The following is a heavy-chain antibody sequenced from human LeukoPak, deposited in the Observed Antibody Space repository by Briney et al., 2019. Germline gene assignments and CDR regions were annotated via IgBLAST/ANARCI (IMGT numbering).Heavy chain of an antibody. Sequence: ASETLSLTCTVSGGSISSSSYSWGWIRQPPGKGLEWIGSIYYSGSTYYNPSLKSRVTISVDTSKNQFSLKLSSVTAADTAVYYCARVAIAAAVKWGQGTLVTVSS. J-gene: IGHJ4*02. V-gene: IGHV4-39*07. CDR2: IYYSGST. CDR3: ARVAIAAAVK. CDR1: GGSISSSSYS. D-gene: IGHD6-13*01.